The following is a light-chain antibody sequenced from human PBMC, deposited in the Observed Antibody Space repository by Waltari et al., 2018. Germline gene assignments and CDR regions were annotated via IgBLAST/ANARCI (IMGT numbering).Light chain of an antibody. Sequence: QPVLTQSSSASASLGSSVKLTCTLTSGHSSYIIAWHPQQPGKAPRYLMKVEGSETYNKGTGVSDRFSGSSSGADRYLTISNLQSEDEADYYCETWDSRTLGVFGGGTKLTVL. CDR1: SGHSSYI. CDR2: VEGSETY. CDR3: ETWDSRTLGV. V-gene: IGLV4-60*03. J-gene: IGLJ3*02.